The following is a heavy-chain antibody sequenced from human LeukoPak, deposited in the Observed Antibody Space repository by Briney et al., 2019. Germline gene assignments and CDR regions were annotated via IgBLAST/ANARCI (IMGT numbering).Heavy chain of an antibody. CDR1: GFTFTNYA. J-gene: IGHJ4*02. CDR2: IIVSGIST. V-gene: IGHV3-23*01. CDR3: VKDLKRHFGWDGGRK. D-gene: IGHD3-9*01. Sequence: PGGSLSLSCAASGFTFTNYAMSWVRQAPGKGLEWVSTIIVSGISTYYADSVKGRFTISRDNSQNTLYLHMNSLTAADTAVYYCVKDLKRHFGWDGGRKWGQGTLVTVSS.